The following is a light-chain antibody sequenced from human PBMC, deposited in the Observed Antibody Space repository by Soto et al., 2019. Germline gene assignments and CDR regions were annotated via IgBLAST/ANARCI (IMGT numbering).Light chain of an antibody. CDR1: EGISNF. CDR3: QQLHTYPYT. V-gene: IGKV1-9*01. J-gene: IGKJ2*01. CDR2: TAS. Sequence: IHLTQSPSFLSASVGDRVTITCRASEGISNFLAWYQQKPGKAPELLIYTASTLRSGVPSRFSGSGSGTEFTLTSSSLQPEDFATFYCQQLHTYPYTFGQGTRLDI.